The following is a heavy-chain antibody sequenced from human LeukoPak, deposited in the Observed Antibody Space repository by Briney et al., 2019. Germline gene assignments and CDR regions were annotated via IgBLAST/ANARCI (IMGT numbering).Heavy chain of an antibody. CDR2: ISGSGDTT. V-gene: IGHV3-23*01. CDR3: AKSVVVITFRFDD. Sequence: LSGGSLRLSCAASGFTFSSYAMSWVRQAPGKGLEWVSAISGSGDTTHYADSVKGRFTISRDNSKNMLYLQMNSLRADDTAIYYCAKSVVVITFRFDDWGQGALVTVSS. J-gene: IGHJ4*02. D-gene: IGHD2-15*01. CDR1: GFTFSSYA.